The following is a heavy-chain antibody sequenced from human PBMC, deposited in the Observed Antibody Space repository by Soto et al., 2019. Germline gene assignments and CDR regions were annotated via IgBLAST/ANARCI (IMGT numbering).Heavy chain of an antibody. CDR2: ISGSGGST. J-gene: IGHJ6*02. D-gene: IGHD5-12*01. CDR3: AVAVAQDYYYGMDV. Sequence: EVQLLESGGGLVQPGGSLRLSCAASGFTFSSYAMSWVRQAPGKGLEWVSAISGSGGSTYYADSVKGRFTISRDNSKNTLYLQMNSMRAEDTAVYYCAVAVAQDYYYGMDVWGQGTTVPVSS. CDR1: GFTFSSYA. V-gene: IGHV3-23*01.